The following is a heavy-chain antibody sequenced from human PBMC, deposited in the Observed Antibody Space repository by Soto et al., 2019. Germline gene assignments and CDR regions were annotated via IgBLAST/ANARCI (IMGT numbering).Heavy chain of an antibody. V-gene: IGHV4-34*01. CDR1: GGSFSGHY. J-gene: IGHJ4*02. Sequence: ASETLSLTCAVYGGSFSGHYWTWVRQPPGKGLEWIGEINHTGSANQNPSLKSRVTISVDKSKNQFSLKLSSVTAADTAVYYCARKLADDSSGYYWGFDYWGQGTLVTVSS. D-gene: IGHD3-22*01. CDR2: INHTGSA. CDR3: ARKLADDSSGYYWGFDY.